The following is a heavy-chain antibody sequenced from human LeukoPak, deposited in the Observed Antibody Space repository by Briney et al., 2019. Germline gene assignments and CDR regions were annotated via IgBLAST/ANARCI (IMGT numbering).Heavy chain of an antibody. J-gene: IGHJ4*02. CDR3: ARGALMATSRYYFDY. CDR1: GGPISSVTYY. Sequence: SETLSLTCAVSGGPISSVTYYWSWIRQPAGRGLEWIGRIYTSGSTNYNPSLKSRVTISVDTSKNQFSLNLSSVTAADTAVYYCARGALMATSRYYFDYWGQGTLVTVSS. CDR2: IYTSGST. V-gene: IGHV4-61*02. D-gene: IGHD5-24*01.